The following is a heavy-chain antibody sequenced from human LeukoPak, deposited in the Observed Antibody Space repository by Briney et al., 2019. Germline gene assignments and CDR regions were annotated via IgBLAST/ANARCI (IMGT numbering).Heavy chain of an antibody. CDR3: ARNYDSSAYGYGMDV. D-gene: IGHD3-22*01. J-gene: IGHJ6*02. CDR1: GFTFTTYW. V-gene: IGHV3-74*01. Sequence: GGSLRLSCAASGFTFTTYWMHWVRQAPGKGLVWVSCINSDGSSTNYADSVKGRFTISRDSAKNTLYLQMNSLRVEDTAVYYCARNYDSSAYGYGMDVWGQGTTVTVSS. CDR2: INSDGSST.